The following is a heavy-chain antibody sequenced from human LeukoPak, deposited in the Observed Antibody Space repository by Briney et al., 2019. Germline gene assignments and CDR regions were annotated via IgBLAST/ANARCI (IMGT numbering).Heavy chain of an antibody. CDR3: ARDGEYSSSSGPCY. D-gene: IGHD6-6*01. Sequence: ASVKVSCKASGYTFTSCAISWVRQAPGQGLEWMGWISACNGNTNYAQKLQGRVTMTTDTSTSTAYMELRSLRSDDTAVYYCARDGEYSSSSGPCYWGQGTLVTVSS. V-gene: IGHV1-18*01. J-gene: IGHJ4*02. CDR1: GYTFTSCA. CDR2: ISACNGNT.